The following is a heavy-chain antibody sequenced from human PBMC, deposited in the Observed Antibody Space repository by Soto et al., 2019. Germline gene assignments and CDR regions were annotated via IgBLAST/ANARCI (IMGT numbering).Heavy chain of an antibody. CDR3: ATTGYSSGWTFDY. V-gene: IGHV3-11*06. D-gene: IGHD6-19*01. CDR1: GFTFSDYY. Sequence: PGGSLRLSCAASGFTFSDYYMSWIRQAPGKGLEWVSYISSSSSYTNYADSVKGRFTISRDNAKNSLYLQMNGLRADDTAVYYCATTGYSSGWTFDYWGQGTLVTVSS. CDR2: ISSSSSYT. J-gene: IGHJ4*02.